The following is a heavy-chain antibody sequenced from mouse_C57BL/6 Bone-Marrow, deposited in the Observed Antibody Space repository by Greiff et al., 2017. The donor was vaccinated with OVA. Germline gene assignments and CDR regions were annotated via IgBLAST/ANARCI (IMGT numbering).Heavy chain of an antibody. CDR1: GFNIKDDY. CDR3: TTGWFFDY. D-gene: IGHD3-3*01. CDR2: IDPENGDT. Sequence: VQLQQSGAELVRPGASVKLSCTASGFNIKDDYMHWVKQRPEQGLEWIGWIDPENGDTEYASKFQGKATITADTSSNTAYLQRSSLTSEDTAVYYCTTGWFFDYWGQGTTLTVSS. J-gene: IGHJ2*01. V-gene: IGHV14-4*01.